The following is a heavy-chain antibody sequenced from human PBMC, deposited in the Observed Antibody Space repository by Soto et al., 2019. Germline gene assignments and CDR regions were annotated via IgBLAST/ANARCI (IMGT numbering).Heavy chain of an antibody. CDR1: GYTLTSYH. Sequence: QVQLVQSGAEVKKSGASVKVSCKASGYTLTSYHINWVRQATGQGLEWMGWMNPKSGNTGYAQKFQGRVTMTRNTSTSTAYMELSSLRYEDTAVYYCARERSAAGTGWFDPWGQGTLVTVSS. D-gene: IGHD6-13*01. CDR3: ARERSAAGTGWFDP. J-gene: IGHJ5*02. V-gene: IGHV1-8*01. CDR2: MNPKSGNT.